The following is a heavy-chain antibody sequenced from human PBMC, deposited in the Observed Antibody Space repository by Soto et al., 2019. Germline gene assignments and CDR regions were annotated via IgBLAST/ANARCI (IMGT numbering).Heavy chain of an antibody. CDR1: GFTFSSYA. V-gene: IGHV3-30-3*01. Sequence: GGSLRLSCAASGFTFSSYAMHWVRQAPGKGLEWVAVISYDGSNKYYADSVKGRFTISRDNSKNTLYLQMNSLRAEDTAVYYCARDPFPSNYYDSSGYYYVHNWFDPWGQGTLVTVSS. J-gene: IGHJ5*02. CDR2: ISYDGSNK. D-gene: IGHD3-22*01. CDR3: ARDPFPSNYYDSSGYYYVHNWFDP.